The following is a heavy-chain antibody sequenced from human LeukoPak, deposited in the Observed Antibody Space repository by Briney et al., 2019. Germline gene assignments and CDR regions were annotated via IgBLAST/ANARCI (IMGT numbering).Heavy chain of an antibody. D-gene: IGHD3-3*01. Sequence: GGSLRLSCAASGYTFTSYAMNWVRQAPGQGLEWMGWINTNTGNPTYAQGFTGRFVFSLDTSVSTAYLQISSLKAEDTAVYYCARINYDFWSGYYSPTPDYWGQGTLVTVSS. CDR1: GYTFTSYA. CDR2: INTNTGNP. V-gene: IGHV7-4-1*02. CDR3: ARINYDFWSGYYSPTPDY. J-gene: IGHJ4*02.